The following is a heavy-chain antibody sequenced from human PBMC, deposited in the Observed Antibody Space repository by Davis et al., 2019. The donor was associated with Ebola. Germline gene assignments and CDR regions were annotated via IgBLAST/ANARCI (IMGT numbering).Heavy chain of an antibody. J-gene: IGHJ6*02. CDR3: ARGNYGDYIVLYYYNMDV. CDR2: IHYLGHT. V-gene: IGHV4-59*01. CDR1: GGSINNYF. Sequence: SETLSLTCTVSGGSINNYFWSWIRQPPGKGLAWIGNIHYLGHTTYNPSLKSRVTMSVDTSKNQFSLKLSSVTAADTAVYYCARGNYGDYIVLYYYNMDVWGQGTTVTVSS. D-gene: IGHD4-17*01.